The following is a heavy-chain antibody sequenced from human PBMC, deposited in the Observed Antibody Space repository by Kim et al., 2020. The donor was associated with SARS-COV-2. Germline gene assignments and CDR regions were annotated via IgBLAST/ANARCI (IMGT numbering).Heavy chain of an antibody. CDR2: INSDGSST. CDR3: ARASTAAGTWYYYYYGMDV. J-gene: IGHJ6*02. D-gene: IGHD6-13*01. CDR1: GFTFSSYW. Sequence: GGSLRLSCAASGFTFSSYWMHWVRQAPGKGLVWVSRINSDGSSTSYADSVKGRFTISRDNAKNTLYLQMNSLRAEDTAVYYCARASTAAGTWYYYYYGMDVWGQGPTVTVSS. V-gene: IGHV3-74*01.